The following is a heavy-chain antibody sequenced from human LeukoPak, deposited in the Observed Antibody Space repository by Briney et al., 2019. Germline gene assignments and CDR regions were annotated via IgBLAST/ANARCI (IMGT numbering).Heavy chain of an antibody. V-gene: IGHV3-30-3*01. CDR2: ISYDGSNK. J-gene: IGHJ3*02. CDR1: GFTFSSYA. Sequence: GGSLRLSCAASGFTFSSYAMHWVRQAPGKGLEWVAVISYDGSNKYYADSVKGRFTISRDNSKNTLYLQMNSLRAEDTAVYYCAREKSIAARRGAFDIWGQGTMVTVSS. D-gene: IGHD6-6*01. CDR3: AREKSIAARRGAFDI.